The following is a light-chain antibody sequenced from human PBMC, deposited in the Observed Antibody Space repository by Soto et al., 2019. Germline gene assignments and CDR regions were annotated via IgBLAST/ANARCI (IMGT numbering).Light chain of an antibody. V-gene: IGKV1-33*01. Sequence: DIQMTQSPSSLSASVGDRVTITCQASQDITYYLNWYQQKPGKAPKLLIHDVSNLETGVPSRCSGSGSGTHFTLTISSLQPEDSATYYCQQYDNLPRYTFGQGTKLEIK. CDR3: QQYDNLPRYT. CDR1: QDITYY. J-gene: IGKJ2*01. CDR2: DVS.